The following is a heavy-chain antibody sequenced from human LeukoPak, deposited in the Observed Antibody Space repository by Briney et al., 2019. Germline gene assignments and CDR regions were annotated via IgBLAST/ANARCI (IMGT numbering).Heavy chain of an antibody. V-gene: IGHV4-59*08. D-gene: IGHD2-2*03. Sequence: PSETLSLNCTVSGGSISSYYWSWLRQSPGKGLEWIGYIYSTGSTNHNPFLKSRVNISLDTSKNQFSLNLTSVTAADTAFYYCATHGSRMCPFTIWGQGTVVTVSS. CDR2: IYSTGST. J-gene: IGHJ3*02. CDR3: ATHGSRMCPFTI. CDR1: GGSISSYY.